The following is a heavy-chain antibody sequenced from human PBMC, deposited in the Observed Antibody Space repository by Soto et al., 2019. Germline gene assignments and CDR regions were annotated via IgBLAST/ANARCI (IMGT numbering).Heavy chain of an antibody. Sequence: QVQLVQSGAEVKKPGSSVKVSCKASGGTFSSYAISWVRQAPGQGLEWMGGIIPIFGTANYAQKFQGRVTMTEDESTSTAYMELSSLRPEDTAVYYCARDGVGATNYYSGMDVWGQGTTVTVSS. CDR1: GGTFSSYA. CDR3: ARDGVGATNYYSGMDV. D-gene: IGHD1-26*01. CDR2: IIPIFGTA. J-gene: IGHJ6*02. V-gene: IGHV1-69*12.